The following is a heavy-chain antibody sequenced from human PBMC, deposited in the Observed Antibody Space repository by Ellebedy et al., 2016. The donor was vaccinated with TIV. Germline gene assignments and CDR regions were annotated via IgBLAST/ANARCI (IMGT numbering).Heavy chain of an antibody. CDR2: MNSDGSIT. CDR1: GFTFTTYW. Sequence: PGGSLRLSCAASGFTFTTYWMSWVRQAPGKGLVWVSRMNSDGSITRFADSVRGRFTISRDNAMNSLSLQMDSLRAEDTAIYFCARAGQSATGTGWFPGVWGQGTLVTVSS. J-gene: IGHJ4*02. D-gene: IGHD1-1*01. CDR3: ARAGQSATGTGWFPGV. V-gene: IGHV3-74*01.